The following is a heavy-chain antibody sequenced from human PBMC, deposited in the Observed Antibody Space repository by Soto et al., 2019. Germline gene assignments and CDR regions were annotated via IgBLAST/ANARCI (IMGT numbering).Heavy chain of an antibody. CDR1: GGSFSGYY. J-gene: IGHJ6*02. D-gene: IGHD1-26*01. CDR2: INHSGST. Sequence: SETLSLTCAVYGGSFSGYYWSWIRQPPGKGLEWIGEINHSGSTNYNPSLKSRVTISVDTSKNQFSLKLSSVTAADTAVYYCATFSGSYYYYYGMDVWGPGTTVTVSS. V-gene: IGHV4-34*01. CDR3: ATFSGSYYYYYGMDV.